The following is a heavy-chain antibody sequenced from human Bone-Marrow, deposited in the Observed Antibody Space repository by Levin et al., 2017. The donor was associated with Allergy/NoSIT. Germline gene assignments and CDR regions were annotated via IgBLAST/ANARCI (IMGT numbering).Heavy chain of an antibody. CDR1: GFTLSSYA. V-gene: IGHV3-23*01. J-gene: IGHJ4*02. CDR2: ISGSGGSA. D-gene: IGHD6-13*01. Sequence: GGSLRLSCAASGFTLSSYAMSWVRQAPGKGLEWVSAISGSGGSAYYADSVKGRFTISRDNSKNTLYLQMNSLRAEDTAVYYCAKVSKGTSWYTPCFECWGQGTLVTVSS. CDR3: AKVSKGTSWYTPCFEC.